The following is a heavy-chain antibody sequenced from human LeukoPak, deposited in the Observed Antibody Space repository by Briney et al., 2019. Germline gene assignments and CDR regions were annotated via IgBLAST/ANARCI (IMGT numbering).Heavy chain of an antibody. Sequence: PGGSLRLSCTASGFIFSNYAMTWVRQAPGKGLEWVSSISSSSSYIYYADSVKGRFTISRDNAKNSLYLQMNSLRAEDTAVYYCARLGTNTFDYWGQGTLVTVSS. CDR1: GFIFSNYA. CDR3: ARLGTNTFDY. V-gene: IGHV3-21*01. D-gene: IGHD1-1*01. CDR2: ISSSSSYI. J-gene: IGHJ4*02.